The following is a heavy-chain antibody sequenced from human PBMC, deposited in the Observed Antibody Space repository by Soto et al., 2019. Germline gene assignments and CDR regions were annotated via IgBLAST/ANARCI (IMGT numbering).Heavy chain of an antibody. V-gene: IGHV3-7*02. D-gene: IGHD6-13*01. CDR1: GFTFSSRW. CDR3: ATHDGPAAAGLVLDF. Sequence: EVQLVESGGGLVQPGGSLRLSCEASGFTFSSRWMTWVRQGPGKGLEWVANIKQDENGKDYVDSVKGRFTISRDNANNSLYLQMNRLRAEVTAVFYCATHDGPAAAGLVLDFWGQGTRVTVSS. J-gene: IGHJ4*02. CDR2: IKQDENGK.